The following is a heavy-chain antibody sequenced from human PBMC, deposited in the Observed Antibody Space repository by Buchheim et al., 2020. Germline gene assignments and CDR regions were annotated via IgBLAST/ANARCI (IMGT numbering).Heavy chain of an antibody. Sequence: QVQLVESGGGVVQPGRSLRLSCAASGFTFSSYAMHWVRQAPGKGLEWVAVISYDGSNKYYADSVKGRFTISRDNSKNTLYLQMNSLRAEDTAVYYCARGRGGSRGDYWGQGTL. D-gene: IGHD1-26*01. CDR2: ISYDGSNK. J-gene: IGHJ4*02. CDR3: ARGRGGSRGDY. CDR1: GFTFSSYA. V-gene: IGHV3-30*04.